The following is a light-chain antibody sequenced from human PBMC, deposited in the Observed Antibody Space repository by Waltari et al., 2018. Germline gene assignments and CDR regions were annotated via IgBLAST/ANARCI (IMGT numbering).Light chain of an antibody. V-gene: IGKV3-15*01. CDR2: GAS. J-gene: IGKJ3*01. CDR3: QQFNTYPIP. CDR1: ESVGSA. Sequence: EIVMTQSPDALSVSPGESATLSCRASESVGSALAWYQQRPGQPPRLLIYGASTRATGIPARFSGSGSGTEFTLTISSLQSEDFATYYCQQFNTYPIPFGRGTKVDIK.